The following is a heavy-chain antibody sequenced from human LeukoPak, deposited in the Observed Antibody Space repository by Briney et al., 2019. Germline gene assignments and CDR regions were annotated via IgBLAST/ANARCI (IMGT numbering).Heavy chain of an antibody. V-gene: IGHV3-30*04. CDR3: TRKGSQWDFLVDY. J-gene: IGHJ4*02. D-gene: IGHD2/OR15-2a*01. CDR1: GFTFSSYA. Sequence: GGSLRLSCAASGFTFSSYAMHWVRQAPGKGLEWVAVISYDGSNKYYADSVKGRFTISRDNSENSLYLQMDSLTAEDTAVYYCTRKGSQWDFLVDYWGQGTRVAVSP. CDR2: ISYDGSNK.